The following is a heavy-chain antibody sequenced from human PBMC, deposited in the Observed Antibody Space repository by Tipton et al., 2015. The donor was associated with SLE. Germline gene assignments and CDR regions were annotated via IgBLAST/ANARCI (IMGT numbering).Heavy chain of an antibody. CDR1: GGSISSGSYH. CDR3: ARDFWSQIVGAGGAFHI. D-gene: IGHD1-26*01. CDR2: IYTSGST. Sequence: TLPLTCTVSGGSISSGSYHWSWIRQPAGKGLEWIGHIYTSGSTNYNPSLKSRVTISVDTSKNQFSLKLSSVTAADTAVYYCARDFWSQIVGAGGAFHIWGQVTMVTVSS. V-gene: IGHV4-61*09. J-gene: IGHJ3*02.